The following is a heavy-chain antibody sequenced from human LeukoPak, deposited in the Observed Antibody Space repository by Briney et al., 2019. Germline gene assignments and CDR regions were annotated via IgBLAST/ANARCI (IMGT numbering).Heavy chain of an antibody. CDR2: IYYSGST. CDR1: GGSISSYY. Sequence: SETLSLACTVSGGSISSYYWSWIRQPPGKGLEWIGYIYYSGSTNYNPSLKSRVTISVDTSKNQFSLKLSSVTAADAAVYYCARHQDPRKSRFNYWGQGTLVTVSS. CDR3: ARHQDPRKSRFNY. J-gene: IGHJ4*02. V-gene: IGHV4-59*08.